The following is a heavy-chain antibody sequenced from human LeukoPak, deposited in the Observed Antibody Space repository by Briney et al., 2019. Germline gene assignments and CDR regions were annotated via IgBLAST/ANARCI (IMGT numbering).Heavy chain of an antibody. CDR1: GGSISSYY. Sequence: SETLSLTCTVSGGSISSYYWSWIRQPPGKGLEWIGYIYYRGSTNYNPSLKSRVTISVDTSKNQFSLKLSSVTAADTAVYYCARHSGITMVRGNLNWFDPWGQGTLVTVSS. J-gene: IGHJ5*02. D-gene: IGHD3-10*01. CDR3: ARHSGITMVRGNLNWFDP. V-gene: IGHV4-59*08. CDR2: IYYRGST.